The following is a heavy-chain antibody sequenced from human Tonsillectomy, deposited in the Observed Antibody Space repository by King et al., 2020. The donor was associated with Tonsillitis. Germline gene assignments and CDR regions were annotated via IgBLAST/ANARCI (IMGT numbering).Heavy chain of an antibody. D-gene: IGHD2-15*01. V-gene: IGHV1-69*01. CDR1: GGTFSSYA. Sequence: QLVQSGAEVKKPGSSVKVSCKASGGTFSSYAINWVRQAPGQGLEWMGGIIPIFGTANYAQKFQGRVTITADESTSTAYMELSSLRSEDTAVYYCARVGAVVVVVTATYYWFDPWGQGTLVTVSS. J-gene: IGHJ5*02. CDR2: IIPIFGTA. CDR3: ARVGAVVVVVTATYYWFDP.